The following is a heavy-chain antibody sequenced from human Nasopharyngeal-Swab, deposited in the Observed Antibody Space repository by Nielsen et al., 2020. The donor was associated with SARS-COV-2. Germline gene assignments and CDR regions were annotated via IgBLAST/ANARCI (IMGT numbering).Heavy chain of an antibody. CDR1: GGSISSYY. J-gene: IGHJ3*02. Sequence: SETLSLTCTVSGGSISSYYWGWIRQPPGKGLEWLGSIYYSGSTYYNPSLKSRVTISVDTSKNQFSLKLSSVTAADTAVYYCARHGDYGDAFDIWGQGTMVTVSS. D-gene: IGHD4-17*01. V-gene: IGHV4-39*01. CDR2: IYYSGST. CDR3: ARHGDYGDAFDI.